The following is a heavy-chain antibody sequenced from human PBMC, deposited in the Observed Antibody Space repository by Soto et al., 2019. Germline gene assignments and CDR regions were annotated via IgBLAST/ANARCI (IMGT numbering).Heavy chain of an antibody. V-gene: IGHV4-39*01. CDR3: ASDIVVVVAAGTNFDY. J-gene: IGHJ4*01. CDR2: IHYSGNT. D-gene: IGHD2-15*01. Sequence: SETLSLTCTVSGGSISSSAYYWAWVRQPPGKGLEWIGSIHYSGNTYYNPSLTRRVTISVDTSKNQFSLKLSSVTAADTAVYYCASDIVVVVAAGTNFDYWGHGTLVTVSS. CDR1: GGSISSSAYY.